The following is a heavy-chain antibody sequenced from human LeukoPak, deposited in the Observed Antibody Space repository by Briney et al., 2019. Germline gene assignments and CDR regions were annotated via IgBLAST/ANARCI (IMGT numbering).Heavy chain of an antibody. CDR2: IYYSWST. D-gene: IGHD6-13*01. V-gene: IGHV4-59*01. CDR3: ARDRGSSWYNEYYYYGMDV. J-gene: IGHJ6*02. Sequence: PSETLSLTCTVSGGSISSYYWSWIRQPPGKGLEWIGYIYYSWSTNYNPSLKSRVTISVDTSKNQFSLKLSSVTAADTAVYYCARDRGSSWYNEYYYYGMDVWGQGTTVTVSS. CDR1: GGSISSYY.